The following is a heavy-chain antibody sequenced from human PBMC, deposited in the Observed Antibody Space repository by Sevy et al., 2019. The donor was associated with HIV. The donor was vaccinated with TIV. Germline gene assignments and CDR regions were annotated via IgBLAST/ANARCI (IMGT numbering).Heavy chain of an antibody. D-gene: IGHD6-13*01. CDR3: ARDRDSSSWYEGNWFDP. V-gene: IGHV3-33*01. CDR2: IWYDGSNK. J-gene: IGHJ5*02. CDR1: GFTFSSYG. Sequence: GGSLRLSCAASGFTFSSYGMHWVRQAPGKGLEWVAVIWYDGSNKYYADSVKGRFTISRDNSKNTLYLQMNSLRAEDTAVYYCARDRDSSSWYEGNWFDPWGQGTLITVSS.